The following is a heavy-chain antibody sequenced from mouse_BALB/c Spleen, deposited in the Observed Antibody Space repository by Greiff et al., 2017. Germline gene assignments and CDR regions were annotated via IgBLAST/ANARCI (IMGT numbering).Heavy chain of an antibody. V-gene: IGHV5-17*02. CDR2: ISSGSSTI. CDR1: GFTFSSFG. D-gene: IGHD2-3*01. Sequence: EVNVVESGGGLVQPGGSRKLSCAASGFTFSSFGMHWVRQAPEKGLEWVAYISSGSSTIYYADTVKGRFTISRDNPKNTLFLQMTSLRSEDTAMYYCARVYDGYSWFAYWGQGTLVTVSA. J-gene: IGHJ3*01. CDR3: ARVYDGYSWFAY.